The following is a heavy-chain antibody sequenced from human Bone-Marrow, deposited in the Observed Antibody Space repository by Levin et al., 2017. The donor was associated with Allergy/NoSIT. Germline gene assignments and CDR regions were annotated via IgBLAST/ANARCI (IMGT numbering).Heavy chain of an antibody. CDR2: LDPEDGER. J-gene: IGHJ4*02. V-gene: IGHV1-24*01. CDR1: GYTLTKLS. D-gene: IGHD6-19*01. Sequence: GESLKISCKVSGYTLTKLSMHWVRQAPGKGLEWMGGLDPEDGERIFAQTFQGRLTMTDDTSTNTAYMVLSSLRSEDTAVYFCTTARYRSGLGVYFDFWGQGTPVTVSS. CDR3: TTARYRSGLGVYFDF.